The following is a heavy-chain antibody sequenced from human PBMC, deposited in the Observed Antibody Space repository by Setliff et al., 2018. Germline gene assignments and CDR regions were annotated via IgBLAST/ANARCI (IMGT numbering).Heavy chain of an antibody. Sequence: GGSLRLSCAASDFSVTTNYMNWVRQAPGKGLDWVSAISSGGSKFYADSVKGRFTISRDKAKNTLYLQMNSLRAEDTAIYYCARGFGYAAWYYLDYWGQGTLVTVSS. D-gene: IGHD2-2*03. J-gene: IGHJ4*02. V-gene: IGHV3-53*01. CDR3: ARGFGYAAWYYLDY. CDR1: DFSVTTNY. CDR2: ISSGGSK.